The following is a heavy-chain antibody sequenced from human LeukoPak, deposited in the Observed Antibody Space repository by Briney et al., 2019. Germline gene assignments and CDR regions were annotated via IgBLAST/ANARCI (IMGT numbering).Heavy chain of an antibody. CDR2: LSYDGSYK. CDR3: ARGQKYRSGYTVTELGSGYFES. CDR1: GFTLSNFA. Sequence: PGGSLRLSCAAAGFTLSNFAMHWVRQAPGKGLEWVAVLSYDGSYKYYADSVKGRFTISRDNSKNTLYLQMNSLRAEDTAVYYCARGQKYRSGYTVTELGSGYFESWGQGTLVTVSS. V-gene: IGHV3-30*04. D-gene: IGHD5-18*01. J-gene: IGHJ4*02.